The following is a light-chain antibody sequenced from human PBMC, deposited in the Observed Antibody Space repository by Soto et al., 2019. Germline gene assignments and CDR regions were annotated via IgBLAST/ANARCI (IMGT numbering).Light chain of an antibody. V-gene: IGKV4-1*01. J-gene: IGKJ1*01. CDR3: QQYYSSPWT. CDR2: WAS. Sequence: DTVMTQSPDSLAVSLGERVTINCKSSRSLLYSSTNRNYLAWFQQKQGQPPKLLTYWASTRESGVPDRFTGSGSGTDFTLTIGSLQAEDVAVYYCQQYYSSPWTFGQGTKVDIK. CDR1: RSLLYSSTNRNY.